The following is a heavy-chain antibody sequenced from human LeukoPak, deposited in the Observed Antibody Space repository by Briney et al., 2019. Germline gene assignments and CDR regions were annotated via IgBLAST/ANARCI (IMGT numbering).Heavy chain of an antibody. V-gene: IGHV3-21*01. CDR1: GFTFRSYS. Sequence: GGSLRLSCAASGFTFRSYSMNWVRQAPGKGLQWVSSISRSSSYIYYADSVKGRFTISRDNARNSLYLQMNSLRAEDTAVYYCARAPPGRDLLGGFDFWGQGIRVTVSS. CDR2: ISRSSSYI. CDR3: ARAPPGRDLLGGFDF. D-gene: IGHD2-15*01. J-gene: IGHJ4*02.